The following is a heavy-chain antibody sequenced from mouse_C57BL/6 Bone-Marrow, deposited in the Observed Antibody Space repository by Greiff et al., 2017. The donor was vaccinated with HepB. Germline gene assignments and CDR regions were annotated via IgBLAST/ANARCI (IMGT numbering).Heavy chain of an antibody. D-gene: IGHD1-1*01. Sequence: QVQLQQPGAELVMPGASVKLSCKASGYTFTSYWMHWVKHRPGQGLEWIGEIDPSDSYTNYNQKFKGKSTLTVDKSSSTAYMQLSSLTSEDSAVYYCARSGYYGSSYLYAMDYWGQGTSVTVSS. V-gene: IGHV1-69*01. CDR1: GYTFTSYW. CDR2: IDPSDSYT. J-gene: IGHJ4*01. CDR3: ARSGYYGSSYLYAMDY.